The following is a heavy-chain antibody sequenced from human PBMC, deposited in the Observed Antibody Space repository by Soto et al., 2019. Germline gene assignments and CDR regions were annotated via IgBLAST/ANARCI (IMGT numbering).Heavy chain of an antibody. D-gene: IGHD6-13*01. J-gene: IGHJ5*02. CDR1: VGSISSYY. Sequence: QVQLQESGPGLVKPSETLSLTCTVSVGSISSYYWSWIRQPPGKGLAWIGYVYYRGSTNYNPSLKSRVTISVDTSKNQFSLKLSSVTAADTAVYYCARYSRVLVWFDHWGQGTLVTVSS. CDR3: ARYSRVLVWFDH. CDR2: VYYRGST. V-gene: IGHV4-59*01.